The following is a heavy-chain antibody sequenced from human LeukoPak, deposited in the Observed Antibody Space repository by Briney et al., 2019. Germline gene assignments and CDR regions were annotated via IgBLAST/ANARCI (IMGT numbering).Heavy chain of an antibody. CDR2: IYPGDSDT. CDR1: GYSFTSYW. J-gene: IGHJ3*02. Sequence: PGESLKISCKGSGYSFTSYWIGWVRQMPGKGLEWMGIIYPGDSDTRYSPSFQGQVTISADKSISTAYLQWSSLKASDTAMYFCARDSPGYSSGWPFDAFDIWGQGTMVTVSS. CDR3: ARDSPGYSSGWPFDAFDI. D-gene: IGHD6-19*01. V-gene: IGHV5-51*01.